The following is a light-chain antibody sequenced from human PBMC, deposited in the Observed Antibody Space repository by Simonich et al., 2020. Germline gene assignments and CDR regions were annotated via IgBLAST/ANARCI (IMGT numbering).Light chain of an antibody. J-gene: IGKJ1*01. Sequence: DVVMTQSPLSLPVTLGQPASISCRSSQRLVHSDGNTYLNWFQQGPGQSPRRLIYKVSNRDSGVPDRVSGSGSGTDFTLKISRVEAEDVGVYYCIQGTHWPWTFGQGTKVEIK. CDR2: KVS. CDR3: IQGTHWPWT. CDR1: QRLVHSDGNTY. V-gene: IGKV2-30*02.